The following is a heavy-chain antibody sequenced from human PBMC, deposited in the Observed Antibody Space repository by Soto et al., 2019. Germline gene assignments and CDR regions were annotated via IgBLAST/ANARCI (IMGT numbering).Heavy chain of an antibody. Sequence: EVPLVESGGGLIQPGGSLRLSCAASGFTVSSNYMSWVRQAPGKGLEWVSVIYSGGSTYYADSVKGRFTISRDNSKNTLYLQMNSLRAEDTAVYYCAGQHYDFWSGYYDYGMDVWGQGTTVTVSS. J-gene: IGHJ6*02. CDR2: IYSGGST. CDR1: GFTVSSNY. CDR3: AGQHYDFWSGYYDYGMDV. D-gene: IGHD3-3*01. V-gene: IGHV3-53*01.